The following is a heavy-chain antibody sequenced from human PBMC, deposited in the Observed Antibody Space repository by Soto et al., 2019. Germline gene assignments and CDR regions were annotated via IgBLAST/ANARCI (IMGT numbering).Heavy chain of an antibody. J-gene: IGHJ4*02. CDR2: INHSGST. V-gene: IGHV4-34*01. D-gene: IGHD3-22*01. CDR3: ARGYDSSGHFDY. CDR1: GGSFSGYY. Sequence: PSETLSLTCAVCGGSFSGYYWSWIRQPPGKGLEWIGEINHSGSTNYNPSLKSRVTISVDTSKNQFSLKLSSVTAADTAVYYCARGYDSSGHFDYWGQGTLVTVSS.